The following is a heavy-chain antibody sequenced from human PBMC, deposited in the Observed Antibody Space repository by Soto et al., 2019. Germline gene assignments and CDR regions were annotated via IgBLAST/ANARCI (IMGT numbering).Heavy chain of an antibody. J-gene: IGHJ5*02. CDR1: GFIFKDFA. Sequence: DVQLFESGGGLVEPGESLRLSCAASGFIFKDFAMNWVRQAPGKGLEWVSTITTSDDITYSADSVRGRFTISRDNSANTLFLQMSSLRGDDTATYYCTKGDSSGYFDPSTGYSTPDHWGQGTLVTVSS. V-gene: IGHV3-23*01. CDR3: TKGDSSGYFDPSTGYSTPDH. D-gene: IGHD3-3*01. CDR2: ITTSDDIT.